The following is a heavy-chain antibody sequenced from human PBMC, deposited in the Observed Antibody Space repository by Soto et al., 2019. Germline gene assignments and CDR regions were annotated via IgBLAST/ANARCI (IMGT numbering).Heavy chain of an antibody. V-gene: IGHV4-59*01. J-gene: IGHJ6*03. D-gene: IGHD5-18*01. CDR3: ARVRTAMVLDYYYYYMDV. CDR2: IYYSGST. CDR1: GGSISSYD. Sequence: SETMSLTCTVSGGSISSYDLSWIRQPPGKGLEWIGYIYYSGSTNYNPSLKSRVTISVDTSKNQFSLKLSSVTAADTAVYYCARVRTAMVLDYYYYYMDVWGKGTTVTVSS.